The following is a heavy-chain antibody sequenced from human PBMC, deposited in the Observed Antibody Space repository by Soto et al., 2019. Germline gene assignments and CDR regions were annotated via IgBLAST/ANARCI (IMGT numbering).Heavy chain of an antibody. CDR2: ISGSDGKT. V-gene: IGHV3-23*01. Sequence: GGSLRLSCAASGFSFTSYALSWVRQAPGKGLEWVSTISGSDGKTYYADSVKGRFSISRDTSKTTLYLQMNSLRVEDTAVYYCARWSFLDYWGQGTRVTSPQ. D-gene: IGHD1-26*01. CDR3: ARWSFLDY. CDR1: GFSFTSYA. J-gene: IGHJ4*02.